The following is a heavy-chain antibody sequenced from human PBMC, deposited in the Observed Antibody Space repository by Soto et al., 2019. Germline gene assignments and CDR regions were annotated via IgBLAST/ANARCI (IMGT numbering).Heavy chain of an antibody. Sequence: GGSLRLSCAASGFTFSSYGMHWVRQAPGKGLEWVAVISYDGSNKYYADSVKGRFTISRDNSKNTLYLQMNSLRAGDTAVYYCAKDLGNGYCSGGSCPRFDYYYGMDVWGQGTTVTVSS. CDR3: AKDLGNGYCSGGSCPRFDYYYGMDV. CDR1: GFTFSSYG. D-gene: IGHD2-15*01. CDR2: ISYDGSNK. J-gene: IGHJ6*02. V-gene: IGHV3-30*18.